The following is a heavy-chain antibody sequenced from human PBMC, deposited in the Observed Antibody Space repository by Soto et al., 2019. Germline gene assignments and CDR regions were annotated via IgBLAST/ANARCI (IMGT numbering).Heavy chain of an antibody. D-gene: IGHD5-12*01. CDR1: GASISSGDYF. V-gene: IGHV4-30-4*01. CDR2: IYDSGSS. CDR3: AREKGYISGPKNFDY. Sequence: PSETLSLTCTVSGASISSGDYFWSWIRQSPGTGLEWIGYIYDSGSSYYNPSLQSRVTMSVDTSKNQFSLKLSSVTAADTAVYYCAREKGYISGPKNFDYWGQGTLVTVSS. J-gene: IGHJ4*02.